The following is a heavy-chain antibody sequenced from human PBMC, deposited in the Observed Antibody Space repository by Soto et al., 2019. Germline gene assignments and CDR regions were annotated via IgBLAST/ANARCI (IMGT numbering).Heavy chain of an antibody. CDR2: IGTAGDT. V-gene: IGHV3-13*01. Sequence: GGSLRLSCAASGFTFSSYDMHWVRQATGKGLEWVSAIGTAGDTYYPGSVKGRFTISRENAKNSLYLQMNSLRAGDTAVYYCVRSGSYYNPGAFDIWGQGTMVTVSS. D-gene: IGHD3-10*01. CDR3: VRSGSYYNPGAFDI. CDR1: GFTFSSYD. J-gene: IGHJ3*02.